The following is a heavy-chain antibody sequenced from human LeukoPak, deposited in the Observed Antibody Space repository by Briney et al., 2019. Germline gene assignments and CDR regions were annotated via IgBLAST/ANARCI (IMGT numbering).Heavy chain of an antibody. CDR2: IYYSGST. CDR3: ARARGSYLLTYTDY. D-gene: IGHD1-26*01. Sequence: PSQTLSLTCTVSGGSLSSGDYYWSWIRQPPGTGLEWLGYIYYSGSTYYNPSLKSRVTISVDTSKNQFSLKLSSVTAADTAVYYCARARGSYLLTYTDYWGQGTLVTVSS. CDR1: GGSLSSGDYY. V-gene: IGHV4-30-4*08. J-gene: IGHJ4*02.